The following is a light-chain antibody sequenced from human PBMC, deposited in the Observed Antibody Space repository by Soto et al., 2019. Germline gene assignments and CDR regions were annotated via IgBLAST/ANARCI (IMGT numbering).Light chain of an antibody. Sequence: DLVMTQSPLSLPVTPGEPASISCRSSQSLLDSKGNNYLDWYLQKPGQSPQLLIYLGSNRASGVPARFSGSGSGTDFTLKISRVEAEDVGVYYCMQVLQTPLTFGGGTKVEIK. V-gene: IGKV2-28*01. J-gene: IGKJ4*01. CDR2: LGS. CDR1: QSLLDSKGNNY. CDR3: MQVLQTPLT.